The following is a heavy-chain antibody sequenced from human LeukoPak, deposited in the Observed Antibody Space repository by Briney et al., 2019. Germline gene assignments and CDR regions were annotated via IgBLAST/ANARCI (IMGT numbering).Heavy chain of an antibody. CDR2: ISAYNGNT. D-gene: IGHD3-10*01. CDR1: GYTFTSYG. CDR3: TRNSRFSLLWFGELLDY. J-gene: IGHJ4*02. Sequence: GASVKVSCKASGYTFTSYGISWVRQAPGQGLEWMGWISAYNGNTNYAQKLQGRVTMTTDTSTSTAYMELRSLRSDDKAVYYCTRNSRFSLLWFGELLDYWGQGTLVTVSS. V-gene: IGHV1-18*04.